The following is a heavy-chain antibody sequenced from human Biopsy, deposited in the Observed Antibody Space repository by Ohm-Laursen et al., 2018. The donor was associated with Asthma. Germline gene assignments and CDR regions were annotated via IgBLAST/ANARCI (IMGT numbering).Heavy chain of an antibody. J-gene: IGHJ1*01. CDR3: ARTFHFWSPYHAEHYQL. Sequence: SLRLSCAASGFSGLTFRDFGMHWVRQVPGKGLEWVANIKHDGTEKNHVDSLKGRFTISRDNAKNSLYLQMNSLRAEDTAVYYCARTFHFWSPYHAEHYQLWGQGTLVTVSS. CDR1: GFSGLTFRDFG. CDR2: IKHDGTEK. D-gene: IGHD3-3*02. V-gene: IGHV3-7*01.